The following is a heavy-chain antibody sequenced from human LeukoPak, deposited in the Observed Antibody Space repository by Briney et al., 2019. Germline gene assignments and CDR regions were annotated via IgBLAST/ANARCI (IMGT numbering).Heavy chain of an antibody. J-gene: IGHJ4*02. V-gene: IGHV3-48*02. CDR2: ISSSSSTI. D-gene: IGHD2-2*01. CDR1: GFTFSSYS. Sequence: PGGSLRLSCGASGFTFSSYSMNWVRQAPGKGLEWVSYISSSSSTIYYADSVKGRFTISRDNAKNSLYLQMNSLGDEDTAVYYCARDGVIPAAKYYLDYWGQGTLVTVSS. CDR3: ARDGVIPAAKYYLDY.